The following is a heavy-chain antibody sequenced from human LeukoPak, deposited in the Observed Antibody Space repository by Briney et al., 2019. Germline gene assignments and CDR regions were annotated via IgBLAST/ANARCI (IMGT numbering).Heavy chain of an antibody. CDR3: AKFLNNYDSSGYHDAFDI. D-gene: IGHD3-22*01. Sequence: GGSLRLSCAASGFTFSSYGMHWVRQAPGKGLEWVAVISYDGSNKYYADSVKGRFTISRDNSKNTLYLQMNSLRAEDTAVYYCAKFLNNYDSSGYHDAFDIWGQGTMVTVSS. J-gene: IGHJ3*02. CDR2: ISYDGSNK. V-gene: IGHV3-30*18. CDR1: GFTFSSYG.